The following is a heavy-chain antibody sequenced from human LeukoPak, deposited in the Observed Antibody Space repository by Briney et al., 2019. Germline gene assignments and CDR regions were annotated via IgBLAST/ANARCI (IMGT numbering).Heavy chain of an antibody. Sequence: PGGSLRLSCAASGFSFSRYRMHWVRQAPGKGLVWVSRINSDGSSTSYADSVKGRFTISRDNAKNTLYLQMNSLRAEDTAVYYCTTSSGSYRFDPWGQGTLVTVSS. D-gene: IGHD1-26*01. CDR1: GFSFSRYR. J-gene: IGHJ5*02. CDR3: TTSSGSYRFDP. CDR2: INSDGSST. V-gene: IGHV3-74*01.